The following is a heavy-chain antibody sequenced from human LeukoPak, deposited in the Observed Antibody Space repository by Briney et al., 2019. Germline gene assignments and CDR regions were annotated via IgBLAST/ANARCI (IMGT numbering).Heavy chain of an antibody. CDR1: GFTFSSYG. V-gene: IGHV3-30*18. CDR3: AKVRIQLWLSDPDY. Sequence: GGSLRLSCAASGFTFSSYGMHWVRQAPGKGLEWVAVISYDGSNKYYADSVKGRFTISRDNSKNTLYLQMNSLRAEDTAVYYCAKVRIQLWLSDPDYWGQGTLVTVS. D-gene: IGHD5-18*01. J-gene: IGHJ4*02. CDR2: ISYDGSNK.